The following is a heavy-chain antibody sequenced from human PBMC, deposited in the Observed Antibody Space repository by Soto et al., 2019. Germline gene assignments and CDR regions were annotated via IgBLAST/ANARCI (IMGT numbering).Heavy chain of an antibody. CDR2: INHSGST. Sequence: QVQLQQWGAGLLKPSETLSLTCAVYGGSFSGYYWSWIHQPPGKGLEWIGEINHSGSTNYNPSLKSRVTTSVDTSKHQFSLKLSSVTAADTAVYYCARLSVRSSSFYWGQGTLVTVSS. CDR1: GGSFSGYY. D-gene: IGHD2-2*01. J-gene: IGHJ4*02. CDR3: ARLSVRSSSFY. V-gene: IGHV4-34*01.